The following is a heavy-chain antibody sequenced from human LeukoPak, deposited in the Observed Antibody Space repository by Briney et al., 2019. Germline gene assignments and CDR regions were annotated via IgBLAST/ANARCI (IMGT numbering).Heavy chain of an antibody. CDR1: GGSFSGYY. J-gene: IGHJ6*02. CDR2: INHSGST. D-gene: IGHD1-1*01. CDR3: ARGQLTAGMDV. Sequence: PSETLSLTCAVYGGSFSGYYWSWIRQPPGKGLEWIGEINHSGSTNYIPSLKSRVTISVDTSKNQFPLKLSSVTAADTAVYYCARGQLTAGMDVWGQGTTVTVSS. V-gene: IGHV4-34*01.